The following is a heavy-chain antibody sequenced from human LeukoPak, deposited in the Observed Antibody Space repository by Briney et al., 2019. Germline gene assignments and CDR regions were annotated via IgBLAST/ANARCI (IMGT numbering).Heavy chain of an antibody. CDR2: ISAYNGNT. J-gene: IGHJ4*02. CDR1: GYTFTSYG. D-gene: IGHD3-10*01. CDR3: ATKEYYYGSGSYYGGDY. Sequence: ASVKVSCKASGYTFTSYGISWVRQAPGQGLEWMGWISAYNGNTNYAQKLQGRVTMTTDTSTSTAYMELRSLRSDDTAVYYCATKEYYYGSGSYYGGDYWGQGTLVTVSS. V-gene: IGHV1-18*01.